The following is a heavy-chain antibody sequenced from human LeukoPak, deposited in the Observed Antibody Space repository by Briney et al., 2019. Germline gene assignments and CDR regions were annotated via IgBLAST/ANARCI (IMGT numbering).Heavy chain of an antibody. Sequence: PSQTLSPTWTVSAGSITSYYSSWIRQPPGKGQEWIGYIYYSGSSNYNPSLKSRVTISVDTSKNQFSLKLSSVTAADTAVYYCAKHYGSGSYYLDYWGQGTLVTVSS. V-gene: IGHV4-59*01. CDR2: IYYSGSS. CDR3: AKHYGSGSYYLDY. CDR1: AGSITSYY. J-gene: IGHJ4*02. D-gene: IGHD3-10*01.